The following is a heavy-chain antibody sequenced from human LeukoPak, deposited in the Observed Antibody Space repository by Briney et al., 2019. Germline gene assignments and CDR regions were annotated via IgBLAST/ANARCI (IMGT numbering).Heavy chain of an antibody. Sequence: GGSLRLSCAASGFSVNYDYMTWVRQAPGKGVQWVSVIYADGTTKYPASVKRPFTLSRDNSKNTVSLQMHSLRTEDTAVYHCARAASWYDYWGQGTLVTVSS. CDR1: GFSVNYDY. V-gene: IGHV3-66*02. J-gene: IGHJ4*02. D-gene: IGHD6-13*01. CDR2: IYADGTT. CDR3: ARAASWYDY.